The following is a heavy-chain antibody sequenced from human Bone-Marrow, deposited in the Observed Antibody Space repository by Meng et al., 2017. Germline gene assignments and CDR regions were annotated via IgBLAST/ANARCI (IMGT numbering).Heavy chain of an antibody. CDR1: GGFISSGGYY. CDR3: ARWAPSSRTFDY. J-gene: IGHJ4*02. Sequence: EYGPTPVKPTQTLSLTCTVSGGFISSGGYYQSWSRQLQGKGMVWFAYIYYSGSTYYSPSLKSLVTISVDTSKNQFSLKLSSVTAADTAVYYCARWAPSSRTFDYWGQGTLVTVSS. V-gene: IGHV4-31*01. CDR2: IYYSGST. D-gene: IGHD6-13*01.